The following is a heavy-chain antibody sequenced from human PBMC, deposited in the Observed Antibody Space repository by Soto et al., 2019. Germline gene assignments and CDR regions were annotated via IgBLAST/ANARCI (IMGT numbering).Heavy chain of an antibody. D-gene: IGHD1-20*01. V-gene: IGHV3-11*01. CDR1: GFTFSDYY. CDR2: ISSSGSTI. J-gene: IGHJ4*02. CDR3: ARARYNWNY. Sequence: GSLRRPGSASGFTFSDYYMSWIRQAPGKGLEWVSYISSSGSTIYYADSVKGRFTISRDNDKNSLYLQMNSLRAEDKAVYYCARARYNWNYWGQGTPVTVYS.